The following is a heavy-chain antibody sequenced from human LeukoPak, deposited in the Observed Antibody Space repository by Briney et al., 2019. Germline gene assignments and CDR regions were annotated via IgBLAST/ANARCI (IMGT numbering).Heavy chain of an antibody. Sequence: GGSLRLSCAASGFTFSSYWMSWVHQAPGKGLEWVANIKQDGSEKYYVDSVKGRFTISRDNAKNSLYLQMNSLRAEDTAVYYCARENSETNYYYYHYTDVWGKGTTVTISS. CDR3: ARENSETNYYYYHYTDV. CDR2: IKQDGSEK. D-gene: IGHD4-17*01. V-gene: IGHV3-7*01. J-gene: IGHJ6*03. CDR1: GFTFSSYW.